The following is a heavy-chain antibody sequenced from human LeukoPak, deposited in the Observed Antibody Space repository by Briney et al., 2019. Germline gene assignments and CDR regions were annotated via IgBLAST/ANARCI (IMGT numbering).Heavy chain of an antibody. CDR1: GFTFSSYG. V-gene: IGHV3-30*02. Sequence: GGSLRLSCAASGFTFSSYGMHWVRQAPGKGLEWVAFIRYDGSNKYYADSVKGRFTISRDNAKNSLYLQMNSLRAEDTAVYYCARGIRGYIGLTYFDYWGQGTLVTVSS. D-gene: IGHD5-12*01. CDR3: ARGIRGYIGLTYFDY. J-gene: IGHJ4*02. CDR2: IRYDGSNK.